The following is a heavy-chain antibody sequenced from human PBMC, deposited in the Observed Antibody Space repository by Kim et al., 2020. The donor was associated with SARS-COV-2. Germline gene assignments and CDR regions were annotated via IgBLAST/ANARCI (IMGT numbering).Heavy chain of an antibody. V-gene: IGHV3-23*01. J-gene: IGHJ4*02. D-gene: IGHD2-2*01. CDR3: AKATTDIVGISAATWGF. Sequence: SVRGRFTIARDNAKNTLYLQMNSLRAEETAVYYCAKATTDIVGISAATWGFWGQGTLVTVSS.